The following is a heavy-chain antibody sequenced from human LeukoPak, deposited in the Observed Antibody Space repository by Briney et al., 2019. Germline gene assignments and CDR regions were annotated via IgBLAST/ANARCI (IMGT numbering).Heavy chain of an antibody. D-gene: IGHD1-1*01. V-gene: IGHV3-64*01. Sequence: PGGSLRLSCAASGFTFGSYAMHWVRQAPGKGLEYVSAITNDGGTTFYANSVKGRFTISRDNSKNTLFLQMGSLRPEDMAVYYCARVHDFTHDFWGQGTLVTVSS. J-gene: IGHJ4*02. CDR2: ITNDGGTT. CDR1: GFTFGSYA. CDR3: ARVHDFTHDF.